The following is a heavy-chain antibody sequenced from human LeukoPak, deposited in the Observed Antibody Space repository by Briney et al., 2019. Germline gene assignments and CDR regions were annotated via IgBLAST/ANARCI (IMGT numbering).Heavy chain of an antibody. V-gene: IGHV4-59*01. D-gene: IGHD1-26*01. CDR3: ARAGATLFGYYYYGMDV. CDR2: IYYSGST. CDR1: GGSISSYY. J-gene: IGHJ6*02. Sequence: PSETLSLTCTVSGGSISSYYWSWIRQPPGKGLEWIGYIYYSGSTNYNPSLKSRVTISVDTSKNQFSLKLSSVTAADTAVYYCARAGATLFGYYYYGMDVWGQGTTVTASS.